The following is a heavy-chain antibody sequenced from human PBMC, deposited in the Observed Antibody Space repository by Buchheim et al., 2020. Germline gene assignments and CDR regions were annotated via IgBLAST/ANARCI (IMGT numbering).Heavy chain of an antibody. CDR1: GGSFSGYY. V-gene: IGHV4-34*01. Sequence: QLQLQESGPGLVKPSETLSLTCAVYGGSFSGYYWSWIRQPPGKGLEWIGEINHSGSTNYNPSLKSRVTISVDTSKNQFSLKLSSVTAADTAVYYCARIRGYSYGLRNPCDYWGQGTL. J-gene: IGHJ4*02. D-gene: IGHD5-18*01. CDR2: INHSGST. CDR3: ARIRGYSYGLRNPCDY.